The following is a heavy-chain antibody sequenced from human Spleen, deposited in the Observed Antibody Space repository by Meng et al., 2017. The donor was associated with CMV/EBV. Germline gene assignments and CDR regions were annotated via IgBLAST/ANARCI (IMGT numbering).Heavy chain of an antibody. CDR3: ARRGAAAGTDY. V-gene: IGHV4-34*01. CDR1: GGSFSGYY. CDR2: INHSGST. J-gene: IGHJ4*02. Sequence: SQTLSLTCAVYGGSFSGYYWSWIRQPPGKGLEWIGEINHSGSTNYNPSLKSRVTISVDTSKNQFSLKLSSVTAADTAVYYCARRGAAAGTDYCGQGTLVTVSS. D-gene: IGHD6-13*01.